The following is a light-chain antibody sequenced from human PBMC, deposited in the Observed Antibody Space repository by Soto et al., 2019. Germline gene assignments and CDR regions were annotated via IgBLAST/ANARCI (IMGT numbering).Light chain of an antibody. CDR3: SSYAGRYSVV. V-gene: IGLV2-11*01. CDR2: DVS. J-gene: IGLJ2*01. Sequence: SALTQPRSVSGSPGQSVTLSCTGTSSDVGGYNFVSWYQQHPGKAPKVMIYDVSQRPSGVPDRFSGSKSGNTASLTISGLQAEDEADYYCSSYAGRYSVVFGGGTKLTVL. CDR1: SSDVGGYNF.